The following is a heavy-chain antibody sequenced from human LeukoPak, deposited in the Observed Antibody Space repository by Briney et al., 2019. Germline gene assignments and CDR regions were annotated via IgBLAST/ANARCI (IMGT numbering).Heavy chain of an antibody. CDR3: ATDRGIVVVPAAILEY. CDR2: ISGSGGSI. CDR1: GFTFSSYA. Sequence: GGSLRLSCAASGFTFSSYAMSWVRQAPGKGLEWVSGISGSGGSIYYADAVKGRFTISRDNSKNTLYLQLNSLRAEDTAVYYCATDRGIVVVPAAILEYWGQGTMVTVSS. D-gene: IGHD2-2*01. V-gene: IGHV3-23*01. J-gene: IGHJ4*02.